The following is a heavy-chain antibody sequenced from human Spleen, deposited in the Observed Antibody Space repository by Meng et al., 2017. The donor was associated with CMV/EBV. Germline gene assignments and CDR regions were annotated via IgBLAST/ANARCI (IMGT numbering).Heavy chain of an antibody. Sequence: GESLKISCAASGFTFSSYSMNWVRQAPGKGLEWVSSISSSSSYIYYADSVKGRFTISRDNAKNSLYLQMNSLRAEDTAVYYCASSSGKDAFDIWGQGTTVTVSS. CDR3: ASSSGKDAFDI. V-gene: IGHV3-21*01. CDR2: ISSSSSYI. CDR1: GFTFSSYS. J-gene: IGHJ3*02. D-gene: IGHD3-22*01.